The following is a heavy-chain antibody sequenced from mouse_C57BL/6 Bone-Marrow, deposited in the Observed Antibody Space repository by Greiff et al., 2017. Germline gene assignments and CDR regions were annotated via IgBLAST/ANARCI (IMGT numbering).Heavy chain of an antibody. CDR3: TKPVYCYGSTYWYFDV. V-gene: IGHV2-3*01. D-gene: IGHD1-1*01. J-gene: IGHJ1*03. CDR2: IWGDGST. Sequence: VKLMESGPGLVAPSQSLSITCTVSGFSLTSYGVSWVRQPPGKGLEWLGVIWGDGSTNYHSALISRLSISKDNSKSQVFLKLNSLQTDDTATYYGTKPVYCYGSTYWYFDVWGTGTTVTVSS. CDR1: GFSLTSYG.